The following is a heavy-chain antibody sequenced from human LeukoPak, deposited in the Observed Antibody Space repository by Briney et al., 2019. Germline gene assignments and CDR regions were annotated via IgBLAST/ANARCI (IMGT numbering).Heavy chain of an antibody. V-gene: IGHV3-23*01. CDR2: ISGSGGST. D-gene: IGHD5-12*01. Sequence: GGSLKLSCAASGFTFSSYAMSWVRQAPGKGLEWVSAISGSGGSTYYADSVKGRFTISRDNSKNTLYLQMNSLRAEDTAVYYCAKGHLGPIVATILLDWGQGTLVTVSS. CDR1: GFTFSSYA. CDR3: AKGHLGPIVATILLD. J-gene: IGHJ4*02.